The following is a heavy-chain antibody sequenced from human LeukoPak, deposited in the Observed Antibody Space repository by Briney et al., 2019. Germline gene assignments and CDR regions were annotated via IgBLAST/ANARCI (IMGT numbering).Heavy chain of an antibody. Sequence: SESLSLTCTVSGGSISSGDYYWRWIRQPPGKGLEWIGYIYYSGSTYYNPSLKSRVTISVDTSKNQFSLKLSSVTAADTAVYYCARDKGGGEPHFDYWGQGTLVTVSS. V-gene: IGHV4-30-4*08. J-gene: IGHJ4*02. CDR3: ARDKGGGEPHFDY. CDR2: IYYSGST. CDR1: GGSISSGDYY. D-gene: IGHD1-14*01.